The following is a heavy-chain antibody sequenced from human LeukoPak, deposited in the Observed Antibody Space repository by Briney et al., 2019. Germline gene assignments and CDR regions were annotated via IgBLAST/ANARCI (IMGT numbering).Heavy chain of an antibody. V-gene: IGHV4-59*01. CDR3: ARDGAVAGGGRWFDP. CDR1: SGSISTYY. J-gene: IGHJ5*02. D-gene: IGHD6-19*01. Sequence: SETLSLTCTASSGSISTYYWSWIRQPPGKGLEWIGYINYSGSIDYNPSLKSRVTISVDTSKNQFSLKLTSVTAADTAVYYCARDGAVAGGGRWFDPWGQGTLVTVSS. CDR2: INYSGSI.